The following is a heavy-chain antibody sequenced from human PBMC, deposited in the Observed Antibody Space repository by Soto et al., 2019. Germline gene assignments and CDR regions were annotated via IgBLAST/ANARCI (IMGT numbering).Heavy chain of an antibody. CDR1: GFTFSNYA. CDR3: AKRSPTAAGFAY. D-gene: IGHD6-13*01. V-gene: IGHV3-23*01. J-gene: IGHJ4*02. CDR2: ITGSGGGT. Sequence: EVQLLESGGGWVQPGWSLRLSWAASGFTFSNYAITWVRQAPGKGLVWVSVITGSGGGTYFVDSVKGRFTISRDNSKNTVYLQTNSFIAEETVVYYCAKRSPTAAGFAYWGQGSLVTVSS.